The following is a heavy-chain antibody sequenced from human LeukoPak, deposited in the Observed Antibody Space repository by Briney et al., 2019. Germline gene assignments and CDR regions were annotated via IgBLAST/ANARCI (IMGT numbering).Heavy chain of an antibody. V-gene: IGHV3-72*01. CDR1: GFTFSDHY. CDR3: ARVPPVTNGGWIDY. J-gene: IGHJ4*02. Sequence: GGSLRLSCAGSGFTFSDHYIDWVRQAPGKGLEWVGRSRNKANSYTTEYAASVKGGFTISRDDSKDSLYLQMNSLKTEDTAVYYCARVPPVTNGGWIDYWGQGTLVTVSS. CDR2: SRNKANSYTT. D-gene: IGHD4-17*01.